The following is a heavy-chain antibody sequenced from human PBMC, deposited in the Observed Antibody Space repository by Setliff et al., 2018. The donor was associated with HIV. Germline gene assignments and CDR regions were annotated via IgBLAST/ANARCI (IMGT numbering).Heavy chain of an antibody. CDR3: ARGKTWLRFLDY. CDR1: GYTFNNYG. Sequence: ASVKVSCKASGYTFNNYGISWVRQAPGQGLEWMGWINTHSGYTNYAQNVQGRVTVTMDTSTSTAYMEMRSLKSDDTAVYYCARGKTWLRFLDYWGQGTLVTVSS. CDR2: INTHSGYT. V-gene: IGHV1-18*01. D-gene: IGHD5-12*01. J-gene: IGHJ4*02.